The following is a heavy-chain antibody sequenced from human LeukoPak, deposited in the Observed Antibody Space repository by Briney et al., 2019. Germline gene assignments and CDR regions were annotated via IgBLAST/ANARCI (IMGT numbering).Heavy chain of an antibody. V-gene: IGHV4-59*01. D-gene: IGHD6-19*01. CDR2: IYYSGST. CDR1: GGSISSYY. CDR3: AREMYSSGWYSFDY. J-gene: IGHJ4*02. Sequence: SETLSLTCTVSGGSISSYYWSWIRQPPGKGLEWIGYIYYSGSTNYNPSLKSRVTISVDTSKNQFSLKLSSVTAADTAVYYCAREMYSSGWYSFDYWGQGTLVTVSS.